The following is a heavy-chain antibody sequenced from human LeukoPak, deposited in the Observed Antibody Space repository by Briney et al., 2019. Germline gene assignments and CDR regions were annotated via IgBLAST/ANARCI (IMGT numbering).Heavy chain of an antibody. CDR3: AKAQSRYSSGYDY. CDR2: IRYDGSNK. J-gene: IGHJ4*02. Sequence: GGSLRLSCAASGFTVSSNYMSWVRQAPGKGLEWVAFIRYDGSNKYYADSVKGRFTISRDNSKNTLYLQMNSLRAEDTAVYYCAKAQSRYSSGYDYWGQGTLVTVSS. D-gene: IGHD6-19*01. CDR1: GFTVSSNY. V-gene: IGHV3-30*02.